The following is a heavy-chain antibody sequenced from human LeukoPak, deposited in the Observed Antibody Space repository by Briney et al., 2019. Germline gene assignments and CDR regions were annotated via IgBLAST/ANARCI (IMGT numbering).Heavy chain of an antibody. CDR1: GGSISSYY. CDR2: IYTSGST. D-gene: IGHD3-22*01. CDR3: ARDRYYYDSSGYYYLFDY. J-gene: IGHJ4*02. Sequence: SETLSLTCTVSGGSISSYYWSWIRQPAGKGLEWIGRIYTSGSTNYNPSLKSRVTMSVDTSKNQFSLKLSSVTAADTAVYYCARDRYYYDSSGYYYLFDYWGQGTLVTVSS. V-gene: IGHV4-4*07.